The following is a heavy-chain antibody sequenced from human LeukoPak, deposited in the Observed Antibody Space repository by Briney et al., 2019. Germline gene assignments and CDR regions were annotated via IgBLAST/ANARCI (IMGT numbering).Heavy chain of an antibody. CDR1: DGSFIGDY. Sequence: SETLSLTCGVYDGSFIGDYWSWIRQSPGMGLEWIGQVYRGGSANYNPSLRSRVTISVDTSNNHFSLKLSSVTAADTAVYYCARVGYGDYVSYYAMDVWGQGTTVTVSS. CDR2: VYRGGSA. D-gene: IGHD4-17*01. V-gene: IGHV4-34*01. J-gene: IGHJ6*02. CDR3: ARVGYGDYVSYYAMDV.